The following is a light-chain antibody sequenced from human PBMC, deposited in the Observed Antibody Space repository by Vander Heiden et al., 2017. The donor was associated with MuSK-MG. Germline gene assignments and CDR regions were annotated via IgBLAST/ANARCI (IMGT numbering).Light chain of an antibody. Sequence: DIQMTQSPSSLSASVGDRVSITCRSSQSISNHLNWYQQKPGKAPKVLIYAASSLQSGVPSRFSGSGSGTDFTLTISRLQPEDFATYYCQQSVNTLSTFGGGTRVEIK. V-gene: IGKV1-39*01. CDR2: AAS. CDR3: QQSVNTLST. CDR1: QSISNH. J-gene: IGKJ4*01.